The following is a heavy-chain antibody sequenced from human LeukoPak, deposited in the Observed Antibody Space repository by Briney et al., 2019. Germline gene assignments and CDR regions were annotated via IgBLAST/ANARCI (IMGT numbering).Heavy chain of an antibody. J-gene: IGHJ3*02. Sequence: GGSLRLSCAASGFTFSSYAMHWVRQAPGKGLEWVAVISYDGSNKYYADSVKGRFTISRDNSKNTLYLQMNSLRAEDTAVYYCARDSATVDAFDIWGQGTMVTVS. CDR2: ISYDGSNK. V-gene: IGHV3-30-3*01. D-gene: IGHD4-17*01. CDR3: ARDSATVDAFDI. CDR1: GFTFSSYA.